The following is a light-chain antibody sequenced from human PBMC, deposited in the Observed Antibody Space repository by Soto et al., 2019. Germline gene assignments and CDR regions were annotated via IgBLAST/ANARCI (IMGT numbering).Light chain of an antibody. CDR2: AAS. CDR1: QSVNNMY. CDR3: QQYAGSPIT. Sequence: EIVLTQSPGTLSLSPGERATLSCRASQSVNNMYLSWYQQKPGQAPRLLIYAASSRATGIPDRFSGSGSGTDFTLTISRLEPEDFAVHYCQQYAGSPITFGQGTRLEIK. J-gene: IGKJ5*01. V-gene: IGKV3-20*01.